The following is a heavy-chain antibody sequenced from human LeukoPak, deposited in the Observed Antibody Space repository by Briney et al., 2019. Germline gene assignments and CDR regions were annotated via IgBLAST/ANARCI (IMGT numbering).Heavy chain of an antibody. V-gene: IGHV3-23*01. J-gene: IGHJ4*02. CDR2: ISGSGGST. CDR3: AKGGYYGSGRPDY. CDR1: GFTFSSYA. Sequence: GGSLRLSCAASGFTFSSYAMSWVRQAPGKGLEWVSAISGSGGSTCYADSVKGRFTISRDNSKNTLYLQMNSLRAEDTAVYYCAKGGYYGSGRPDYWGQGTLVTVSS. D-gene: IGHD3-10*01.